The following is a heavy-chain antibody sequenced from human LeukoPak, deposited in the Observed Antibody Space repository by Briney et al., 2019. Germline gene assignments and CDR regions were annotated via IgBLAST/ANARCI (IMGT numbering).Heavy chain of an antibody. J-gene: IGHJ4*02. CDR3: ARVAVSFWSGLDY. D-gene: IGHD3-3*01. V-gene: IGHV1-2*02. CDR2: INPKSGGT. CDR1: GYTFTDYY. Sequence: RASVKVSCKASGYTFTDYYLHWVRQAPGQGLEWMGWINPKSGGTNSAQKFQGRVTMTRDTSISTAYMELSRLTSDDTAVYYCARVAVSFWSGLDYWAREPWSPSPQ.